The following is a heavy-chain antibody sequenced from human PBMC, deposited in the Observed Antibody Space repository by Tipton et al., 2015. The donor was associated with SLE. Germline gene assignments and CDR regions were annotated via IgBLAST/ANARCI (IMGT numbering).Heavy chain of an antibody. CDR3: ARERGPAGEFDY. Sequence: TLSLTCTVSGGSISSHYWSWIRQPPGKGLEWIGYIYYSGSTNYNPSLKSRVTISVDTSKNQFSLKLSSVTAADTAVYYCARERGPAGEFDYWGQGTLVTVSS. V-gene: IGHV4-59*11. D-gene: IGHD3-10*01. CDR1: GGSISSHY. J-gene: IGHJ4*02. CDR2: IYYSGST.